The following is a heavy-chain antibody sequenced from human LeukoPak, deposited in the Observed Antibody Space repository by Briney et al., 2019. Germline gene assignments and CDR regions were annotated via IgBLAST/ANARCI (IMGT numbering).Heavy chain of an antibody. V-gene: IGHV3-74*03. J-gene: IGHJ4*01. CDR3: ASGWSGFGELPDN. D-gene: IGHD3-10*01. CDR2: INSDASST. Sequence: GGSLRLSFASTVFTHSNHLMHGVGPARAKELVWVSSINSDASSTTCADSVKGRFTTSRDNAKNTLYLQMNSLRADDTAVYYCASGWSGFGELPDNWGQGTLVTVS. CDR1: VFTHSNHL.